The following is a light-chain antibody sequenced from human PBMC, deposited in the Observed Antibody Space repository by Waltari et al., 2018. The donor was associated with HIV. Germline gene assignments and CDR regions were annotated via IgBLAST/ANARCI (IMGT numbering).Light chain of an antibody. CDR1: SGSIDRRS. J-gene: IGLJ2*01. Sequence: NFMLTPPHSVSESPVKTVTISCTRSSGSIDRRSVQWYQQRPGSAPTTVIYEDNQRPSGVPDRFSGSIDSSSNSASLTISGLKTEDEADYYCQSYDNNNHVVFGGGTKLPVL. V-gene: IGLV6-57*03. CDR3: QSYDNNNHVV. CDR2: EDN.